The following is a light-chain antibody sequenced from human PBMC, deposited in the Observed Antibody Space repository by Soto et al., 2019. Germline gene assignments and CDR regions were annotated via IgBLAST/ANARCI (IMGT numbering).Light chain of an antibody. Sequence: QSVLTQPASVSGSPGQSITISCTGTSGDVGGYYYVSWYQQLPGKAPKLMISEVSNRPSGVSNRFSGSKSGNTASLTISGLQAEDEADYYCGAWDSSLRLYLFGSGTKVTAL. CDR1: SGDVGGYYY. CDR2: EVS. J-gene: IGLJ1*01. CDR3: GAWDSSLRLYL. V-gene: IGLV2-14*01.